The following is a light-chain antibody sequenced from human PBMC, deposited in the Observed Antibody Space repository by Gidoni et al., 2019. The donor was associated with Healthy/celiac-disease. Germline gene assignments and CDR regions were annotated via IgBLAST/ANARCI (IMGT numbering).Light chain of an antibody. V-gene: IGLV2-23*01. Sequence: QSALTQPASVSGSPGQSITISCTGTSSDVGSYNLVSWYQQHPGKAPKLMIYEGSKRPSGVSTRFSGSKSGNTASLTISGLQAEDEADYYCCSYAGSSTPYYVFGTGTKVTVL. CDR1: SSDVGSYNL. J-gene: IGLJ1*01. CDR2: EGS. CDR3: CSYAGSSTPYYV.